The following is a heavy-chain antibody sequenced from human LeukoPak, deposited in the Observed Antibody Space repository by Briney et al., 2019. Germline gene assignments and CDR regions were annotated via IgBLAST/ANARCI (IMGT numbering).Heavy chain of an antibody. J-gene: IGHJ4*02. CDR3: AKRDYYSFDY. CDR2: ISDSGTST. V-gene: IGHV3-23*01. Sequence: GGSLRLSCAASGFTFNSCAMSWLRQAPGKGLEWVSTISDSGTSTFYADSVKGRFTISRENSKNTLYVQMNSMRAEDAAVYYCAKRDYYSFDYWGQGTLVTVSS. D-gene: IGHD2/OR15-2a*01. CDR1: GFTFNSCA.